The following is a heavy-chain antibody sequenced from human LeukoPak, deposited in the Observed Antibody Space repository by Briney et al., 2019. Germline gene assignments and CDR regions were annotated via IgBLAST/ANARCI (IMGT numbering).Heavy chain of an antibody. CDR2: ISSSGSTI. Sequence: TGGSLRLSCAASGFTFSSYEMNWVRQAPGKGLEWVSYISSSGSTIYYADSVKGRFTISRDNSKNTLYLQMNSLRAEDTAVYYCARDRSYYGSGQNWFDPWGQGTLVTVSS. J-gene: IGHJ5*02. CDR1: GFTFSSYE. V-gene: IGHV3-48*03. D-gene: IGHD3-10*01. CDR3: ARDRSYYGSGQNWFDP.